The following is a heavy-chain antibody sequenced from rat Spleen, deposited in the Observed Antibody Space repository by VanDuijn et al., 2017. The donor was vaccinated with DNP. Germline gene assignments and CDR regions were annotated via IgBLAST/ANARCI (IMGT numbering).Heavy chain of an antibody. CDR3: AGRPPPTRGSFDY. CDR2: ISTGGGST. CDR1: GFTFSDYY. D-gene: IGHD1-4*01. V-gene: IGHV5S23*01. J-gene: IGHJ4*01. Sequence: EVQLVESGGGLVQPGNSLKLSCAASGFTFSDYYMAWVRQAPTKGLEWVAYISTGGGSTYYRDSVKGRFTISRDNAKSTLYLQMDSLRSEDTAAYYCAGRPPPTRGSFDYWGQGASVTVSS.